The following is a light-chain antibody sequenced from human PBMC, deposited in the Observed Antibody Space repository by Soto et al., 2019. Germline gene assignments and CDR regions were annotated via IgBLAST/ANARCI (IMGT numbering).Light chain of an antibody. Sequence: IVLTQSPGTLSSSPGERATLSCRASQSVTSNYLAWYQQKPGQAPRLLIYGASNRATGIPDRFSGSGSGTDFTLTISRLEPEDFAVYYCQQYGSSPRTFGQGTKVDI. CDR3: QQYGSSPRT. V-gene: IGKV3-20*01. J-gene: IGKJ1*01. CDR1: QSVTSNY. CDR2: GAS.